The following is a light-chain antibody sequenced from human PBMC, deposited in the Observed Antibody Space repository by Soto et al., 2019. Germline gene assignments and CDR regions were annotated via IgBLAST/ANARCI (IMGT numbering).Light chain of an antibody. J-gene: IGLJ2*01. CDR2: EVT. CDR1: SSDVGGYNY. CDR3: SSYTSSSTLEVV. V-gene: IGLV2-14*01. Sequence: QSVLTQPASVSGSPGQSITISCTGTSSDVGGYNYVSWYQQHPGKAPQLIIYEVTNRPSGVSNRFSGSKSGNTASLTISGLQAEDEAHYYCSSYTSSSTLEVVFGGGTKLTVL.